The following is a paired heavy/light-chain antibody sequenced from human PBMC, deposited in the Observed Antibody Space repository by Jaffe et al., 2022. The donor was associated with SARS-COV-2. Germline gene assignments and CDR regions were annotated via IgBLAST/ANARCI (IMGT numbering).Light chain of an antibody. CDR3: QQSYTVPLT. J-gene: IGKJ4*01. CDR2: AAS. CDR1: QSISNY. Sequence: DIQMTQSPSSLSASVGDRITITCRASQSISNYLNWFQQKPGKAPRLLIYAASNLQSGVPSRFSGSGSGTVFSFTISSLQPEDFATYHCQQSYTVPLTFGGGTKVEIK. V-gene: IGKV1-39*01.
Heavy chain of an antibody. Sequence: EMQLVESGGALVQPGGSLRLSCAASGFTFGSSWMHWVRQAPGKGLVWVSRINSDGSSTDYADSVKGRFTVSRDNAKNTLYLQMNSLRAEDTALYYCARSFGNIYGYGGFDPWGQGTLVTVSS. J-gene: IGHJ5*02. CDR2: INSDGSST. V-gene: IGHV3-74*01. D-gene: IGHD5-18*01. CDR3: ARSFGNIYGYGGFDP. CDR1: GFTFGSSW.